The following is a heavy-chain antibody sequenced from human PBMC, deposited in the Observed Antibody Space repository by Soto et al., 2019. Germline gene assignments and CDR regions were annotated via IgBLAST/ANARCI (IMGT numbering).Heavy chain of an antibody. Sequence: QVQLVESGGGVVQPGRSLRLSCAASGFTFSSYGMHWVRQAPGKGLEWVAVIWYDGSNKYYADSVKGRFTISRDNSKNTLYLQMNSLRAEDTAVYYCARGGYDFRSGHGNWFDPWGQGTLVTVSS. D-gene: IGHD3-3*01. CDR3: ARGGYDFRSGHGNWFDP. J-gene: IGHJ5*02. CDR1: GFTFSSYG. V-gene: IGHV3-33*01. CDR2: IWYDGSNK.